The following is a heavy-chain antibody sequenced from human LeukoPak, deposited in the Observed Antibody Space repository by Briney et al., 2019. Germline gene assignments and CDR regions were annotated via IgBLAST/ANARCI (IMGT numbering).Heavy chain of an antibody. J-gene: IGHJ6*02. V-gene: IGHV4-4*07. CDR2: IYTSGST. D-gene: IGHD1-26*01. Sequence: PSETLSLTCTVSGGSISSYYWSWIWQPAGKGLEWIGRIYTSGSTNYNPSLKNRVTMSLDTSKNQFSLKLRSVTAADTAVYYCARDGTVGSTRMDVWGQGTTVTVSS. CDR1: GGSISSYY. CDR3: ARDGTVGSTRMDV.